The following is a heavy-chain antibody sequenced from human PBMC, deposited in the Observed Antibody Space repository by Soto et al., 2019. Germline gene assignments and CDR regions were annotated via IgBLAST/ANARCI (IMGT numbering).Heavy chain of an antibody. J-gene: IGHJ4*02. CDR2: IYYTGST. V-gene: IGHV4-31*03. D-gene: IGHD6-6*01. Sequence: SETLSLTCTVSGGYISSGGYCCSWIRQNPGKGLEWIGYIYYTGSTYYTPALKSRVIISVDTSKNQFCLELSSVTAADTAVYYRAKVQARVGSSYLDYWGQGTAVPVSS. CDR1: GGYISSGGYC. CDR3: AKVQARVGSSYLDY.